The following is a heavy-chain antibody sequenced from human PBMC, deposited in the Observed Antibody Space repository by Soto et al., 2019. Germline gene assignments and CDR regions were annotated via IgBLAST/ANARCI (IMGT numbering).Heavy chain of an antibody. Sequence: SETLSLTCTVSGGSISSGGYYWSWIRQHPGKGLEWIGYIYYSGSTYYNPSLKSRVTISVDTSKNQFSLRLSSVTAADTAVYYCARVVGSGSYYGGGIDFDYWGQGTLVTVSS. CDR2: IYYSGST. J-gene: IGHJ4*02. CDR3: ARVVGSGSYYGGGIDFDY. D-gene: IGHD3-10*01. V-gene: IGHV4-31*03. CDR1: GGSISSGGYY.